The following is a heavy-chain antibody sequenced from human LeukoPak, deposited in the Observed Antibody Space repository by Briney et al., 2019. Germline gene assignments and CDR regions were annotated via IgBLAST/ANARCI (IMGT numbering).Heavy chain of an antibody. CDR3: ARDRVLRFLEWLSP. CDR2: ISGSGGST. D-gene: IGHD3-3*01. V-gene: IGHV3-23*01. Sequence: PAGTLTLTCAASGFTFSSYAMRRVRQAPGKELLWVSAISGSGGSTYYADSVKGRFTISRDNAKNSLYLQMNSLRAEDTAVYYCARDRVLRFLEWLSPWGQGTLVTVSS. CDR1: GFTFSSYA. J-gene: IGHJ5*02.